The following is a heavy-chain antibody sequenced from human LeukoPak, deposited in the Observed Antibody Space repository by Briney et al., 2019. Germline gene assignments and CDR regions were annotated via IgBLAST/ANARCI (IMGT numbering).Heavy chain of an antibody. Sequence: SETVSLLCAVCVGSISRSDWWGWVRQSPGKGLEWIGKSFHSGNNKYNPSLKSRVTISVDKSKNQSTLNLTSVTAADTAMYYCARDASVQTGAFDVWGQGTMVTVSS. CDR1: VGSISRSDW. D-gene: IGHD1-1*01. CDR3: ARDASVQTGAFDV. CDR2: SFHSGNN. J-gene: IGHJ3*01. V-gene: IGHV4-4*02.